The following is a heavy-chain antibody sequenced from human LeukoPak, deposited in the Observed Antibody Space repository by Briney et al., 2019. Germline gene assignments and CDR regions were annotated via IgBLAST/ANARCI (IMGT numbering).Heavy chain of an antibody. CDR2: IHYSGST. J-gene: IGHJ4*02. CDR3: ARENSGSYREFDY. V-gene: IGHV4-59*12. D-gene: IGHD1-26*01. CDR1: GGSISSYY. Sequence: PSETLSLTCTVSGGSISSYYWSWIRQPPGKGLEWIGYIHYSGSTNYNPSLKSRVTMSVDTSKNQFSLKLSSVTAADTAVYYCARENSGSYREFDYWGQGTLVTVSS.